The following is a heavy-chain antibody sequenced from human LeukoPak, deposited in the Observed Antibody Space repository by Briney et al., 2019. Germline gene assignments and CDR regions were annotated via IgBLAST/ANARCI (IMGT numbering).Heavy chain of an antibody. CDR2: IYPSDSDT. CDR3: ARTVGAVAAARLDY. V-gene: IGHV5-51*01. CDR1: GYSFIYYW. Sequence: GGSLKSSSKASGYSFIYYWIGWGRQMPGKGLEGMVIIYPSDSDTRYNPSFQGQVTISADKSVSTAYLQWSSLKASDTAMYYCARTVGAVAAARLDYWGQGTLVTVSS. J-gene: IGHJ4*02. D-gene: IGHD6-19*01.